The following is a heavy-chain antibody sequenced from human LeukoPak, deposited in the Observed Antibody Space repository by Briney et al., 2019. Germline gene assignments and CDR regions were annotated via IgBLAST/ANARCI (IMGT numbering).Heavy chain of an antibody. Sequence: ASVKVSSKTSGYTFTGYYMHWVRQAPGQGLEWMGWINPNSSVTNYAQRFQGRVTMTRDTSISAAYMELRWLTSDDTAVYYCARERGGNSPFDSWGQGTLVTVSS. CDR1: GYTFTGYY. CDR3: ARERGGNSPFDS. D-gene: IGHD4-23*01. J-gene: IGHJ4*02. CDR2: INPNSSVT. V-gene: IGHV1-2*02.